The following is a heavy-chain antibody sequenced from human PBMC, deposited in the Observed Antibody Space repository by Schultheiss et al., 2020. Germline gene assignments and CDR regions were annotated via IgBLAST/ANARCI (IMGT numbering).Heavy chain of an antibody. J-gene: IGHJ4*02. CDR1: GFTFSSYG. V-gene: IGHV3-30*02. D-gene: IGHD2-2*01. Sequence: GGSLRLSCAASGFTFSSYGMHWVRQAPGKGLEWVAVIWYDGSNKYYADSVKGRFTISRDNSKNTLYLQMNSLRAEDTAVYYCAKGSIVVVPAAMSGWGQGTLVTVSS. CDR2: IWYDGSNK. CDR3: AKGSIVVVPAAMSG.